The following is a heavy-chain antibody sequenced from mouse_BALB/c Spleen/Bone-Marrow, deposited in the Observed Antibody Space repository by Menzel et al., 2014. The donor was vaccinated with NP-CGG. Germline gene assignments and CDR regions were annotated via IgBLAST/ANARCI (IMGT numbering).Heavy chain of an antibody. Sequence: QVQLQQSGPGLVQPSQSLSITCTVSGFSLTSYGVHWVRQSPEKGLDWLGVIWSGGSTDYNAAFISRLSIIKDNSKSXVFFKMNSLQANDTAIYYCARNGDAWFAYWGQGTLVTVSA. D-gene: IGHD3-3*01. CDR1: GFSLTSYG. J-gene: IGHJ3*01. V-gene: IGHV2-2*02. CDR3: ARNGDAWFAY. CDR2: IWSGGST.